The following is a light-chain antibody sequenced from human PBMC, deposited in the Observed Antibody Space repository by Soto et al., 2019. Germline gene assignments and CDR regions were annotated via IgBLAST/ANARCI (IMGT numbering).Light chain of an antibody. Sequence: EIVMTQYPAILSVSPGGRVTLSCRASQALNTRLAWYQHRPGQAPRLLIYLTSNRAAGVPSRFSAWGSETDFTLTISDVQPEDFAVYYCHQRQSWPRTFGQGTKVDI. J-gene: IGKJ1*01. CDR1: QALNTR. CDR2: LTS. V-gene: IGKV3D-15*01. CDR3: HQRQSWPRT.